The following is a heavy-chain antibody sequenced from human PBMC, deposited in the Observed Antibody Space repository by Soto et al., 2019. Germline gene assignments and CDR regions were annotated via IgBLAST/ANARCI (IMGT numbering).Heavy chain of an antibody. J-gene: IGHJ6*02. CDR2: ISAYNGNT. CDR3: ARRRDWNGYYYYEMDV. Sequence: ASVKVSCKASGYTFTSYGISWVRQAPGQGLEWMGWISAYNGNTNYAQKLQGRVTMTTDTSTSTAYRELRSLRSDDTAAYYCARRRDWNGYYYYEMDVCGRGTTVTVSS. V-gene: IGHV1-18*04. CDR1: GYTFTSYG. D-gene: IGHD1-1*01.